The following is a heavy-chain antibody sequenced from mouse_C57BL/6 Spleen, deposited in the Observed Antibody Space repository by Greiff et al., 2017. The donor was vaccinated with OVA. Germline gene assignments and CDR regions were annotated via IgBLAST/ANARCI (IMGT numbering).Heavy chain of an antibody. D-gene: IGHD2-13*01. CDR2: IWSGGST. CDR1: GFSLTSYG. Sequence: QVQLQQSGPGLVQPSQSLSITCTVSGFSLTSYGVHWVRQPPGKGLEWLGVIWSGGSTDYNAAFISRLSISKDNSKSQVFFKMNSLQADDTAIYYCAKKGDYWYFDVWGTGTTVTVSS. J-gene: IGHJ1*03. CDR3: AKKGDYWYFDV. V-gene: IGHV2-4*01.